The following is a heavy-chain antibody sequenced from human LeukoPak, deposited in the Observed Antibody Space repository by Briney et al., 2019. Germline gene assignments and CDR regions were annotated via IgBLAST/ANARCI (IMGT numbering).Heavy chain of an antibody. CDR3: AKPISGGLAVTADRFHP. V-gene: IGHV3-23*01. J-gene: IGHJ5*01. D-gene: IGHD6-19*01. CDR1: GFAFSVYA. Sequence: GGSLRLSCTASGFAFSVYAMSWLRQPPRKGLEWVSTINANSGTTSYAASVRGRFTISRDNSKNTLYLQLNTLRADDTATYYCAKPISGGLAVTADRFHPWGQGTLVVVSS. CDR2: INANSGTT.